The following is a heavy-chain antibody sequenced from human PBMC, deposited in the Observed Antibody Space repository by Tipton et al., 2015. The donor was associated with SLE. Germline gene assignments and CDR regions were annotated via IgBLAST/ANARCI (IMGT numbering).Heavy chain of an antibody. CDR1: GFTFSNFG. Sequence: QLVQSGGGVVQPGRSLRLSCAASGFTFSNFGMHWVRQAPGKGLEWVAVISYDGSHKYYAESQRGRFTISRDNSKNTLYLQMNSLRAEDTAVYYCARDDRLPLLNYGMDVWGQGTTVTVSS. V-gene: IGHV3-30*03. D-gene: IGHD1-14*01. CDR2: ISYDGSHK. CDR3: ARDDRLPLLNYGMDV. J-gene: IGHJ6*02.